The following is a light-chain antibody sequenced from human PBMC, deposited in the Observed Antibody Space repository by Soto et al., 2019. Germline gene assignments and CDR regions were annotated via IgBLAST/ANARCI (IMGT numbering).Light chain of an antibody. CDR2: KAS. CDR3: QQYNTYWT. Sequence: DIQMTQSPSTLSASVGDRVTITCRASQSISSWLAWYQQKPGKAPKLLIYKASSLESGVPSRFSGSGSGTGFTLTISSLQPDDFATYYCQQYNTYWTCGQGTKVDIK. CDR1: QSISSW. J-gene: IGKJ1*01. V-gene: IGKV1-5*03.